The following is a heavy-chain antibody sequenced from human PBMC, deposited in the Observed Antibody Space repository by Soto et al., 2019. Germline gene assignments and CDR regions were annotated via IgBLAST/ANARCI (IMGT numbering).Heavy chain of an antibody. J-gene: IGHJ4*02. D-gene: IGHD6-13*01. CDR3: ARHTRAAAGRFDY. V-gene: IGHV4-39*01. CDR2: IYYSGST. CDR1: GGSISSSSYY. Sequence: QLQLQESGPGLVKPSETLSLTCTVSGGSISSSSYYWGWIRQPPGKGLEWIGSIYYSGSTYYNPSLKSRVTISVDTSKNQFSLKLSSVTAADTAVYYCARHTRAAAGRFDYWGQGTLVTVSS.